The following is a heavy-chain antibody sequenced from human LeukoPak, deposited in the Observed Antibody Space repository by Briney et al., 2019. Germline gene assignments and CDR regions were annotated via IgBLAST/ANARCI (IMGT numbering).Heavy chain of an antibody. D-gene: IGHD1-1*01. Sequence: PGGSLRLSCAASGFTFSSYWMSWVRQAPGKGLEWVANIKQDGSEKYYVDSVKGRFTISRDNAKNSVYLQMNSLRAEDTAVYYCARENWRLGGWNPIDYWGQGTLVTVSS. CDR2: IKQDGSEK. CDR1: GFTFSSYW. CDR3: ARENWRLGGWNPIDY. V-gene: IGHV3-7*01. J-gene: IGHJ4*02.